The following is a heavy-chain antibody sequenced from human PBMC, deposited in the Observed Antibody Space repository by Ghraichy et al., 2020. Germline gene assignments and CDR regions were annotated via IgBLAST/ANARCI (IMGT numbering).Heavy chain of an antibody. Sequence: SETLSLTCAVYGGSFSGYYWSWIRQPPGKGLEWIGEINHSGSTNYNPSLKSRVTISVDTSKNQFSLKLSSVTAADTAVYYCARDRRITSTLYNWNYYYGMDVWGQGTTVTVSS. J-gene: IGHJ6*02. CDR2: INHSGST. V-gene: IGHV4-34*01. D-gene: IGHD1-20*01. CDR1: GGSFSGYY. CDR3: ARDRRITSTLYNWNYYYGMDV.